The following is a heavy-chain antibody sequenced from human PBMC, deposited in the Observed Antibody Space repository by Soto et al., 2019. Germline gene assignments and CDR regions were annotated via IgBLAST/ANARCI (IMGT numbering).Heavy chain of an antibody. CDR1: EYTFTGYY. J-gene: IGHJ6*02. CDR3: ARERLQRKGYCYSGMDV. V-gene: IGHV1-2*02. D-gene: IGHD4-4*01. CDR2: IHPNNGST. Sequence: QVQVVQSGAEVKPPGASVKVSCKASEYTFTGYYMHWVRQAPGQGLEWMGWIHPNNGSTNYAQKCKGRVTMTRDTSISTAYMEVRRLTYDDTAVYYCARERLQRKGYCYSGMDVWGQGTTVTVSS.